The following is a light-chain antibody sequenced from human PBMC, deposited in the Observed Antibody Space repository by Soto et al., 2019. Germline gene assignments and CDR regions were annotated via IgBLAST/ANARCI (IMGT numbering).Light chain of an antibody. CDR2: EVN. CDR1: NGDVGSYDL. CDR3: SSYAGSSNV. Sequence: QSALTQPASVSGSPGQSITISCTGTNGDVGSYDLVSWYQRYPGEAPKLIIYEVNKRPSGVPDRFSGSKSGNTASLTVSGLQAEDEADYYCSSYAGSSNVFGTGTKLTVL. V-gene: IGLV2-14*02. J-gene: IGLJ1*01.